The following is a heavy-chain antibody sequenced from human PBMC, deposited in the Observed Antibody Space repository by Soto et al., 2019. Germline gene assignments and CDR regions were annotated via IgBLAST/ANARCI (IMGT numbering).Heavy chain of an antibody. CDR1: GGSISSSSYY. CDR3: AGRLGLGLRFTHWFDP. CDR2: IYYSGST. J-gene: IGHJ5*02. D-gene: IGHD3-16*01. V-gene: IGHV4-39*01. Sequence: QLQLQESGPGLVKPSETLSLTCTVSGGSISSSSYYWGWIRQPPGKGLEWIGSIYYSGSTYYNPSLKSRITISVDTSKNQFSLKLSSVTAADTAVYYCAGRLGLGLRFTHWFDPWGQGTLVTVSS.